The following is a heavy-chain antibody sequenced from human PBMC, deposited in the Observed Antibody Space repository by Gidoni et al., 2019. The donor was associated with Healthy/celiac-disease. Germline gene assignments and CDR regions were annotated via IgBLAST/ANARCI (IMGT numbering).Heavy chain of an antibody. Sequence: GQGLEWMGGIIPILGTANYAQKFQGRVTITADESTSTAYMELSSLRSEDTAVYYCARRAGTGMYYFDYWGQGTLVTVSS. CDR2: IIPILGTA. CDR3: ARRAGTGMYYFDY. V-gene: IGHV1-69*01. J-gene: IGHJ4*02. D-gene: IGHD6-19*01.